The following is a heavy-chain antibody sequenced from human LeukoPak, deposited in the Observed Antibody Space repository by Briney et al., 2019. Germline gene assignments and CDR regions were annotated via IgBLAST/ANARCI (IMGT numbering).Heavy chain of an antibody. J-gene: IGHJ4*02. Sequence: SVKVSCKASGGTFSSYAISWVRQAPGQGLEWMGGIIPIFGTANYAQKFQGRVAITADESTSTAYMELSSLRSEDTAVYYCASGYCSGGSCYSGYYFDYWGQGTLVTVSS. CDR3: ASGYCSGGSCYSGYYFDY. D-gene: IGHD2-15*01. CDR1: GGTFSSYA. CDR2: IIPIFGTA. V-gene: IGHV1-69*13.